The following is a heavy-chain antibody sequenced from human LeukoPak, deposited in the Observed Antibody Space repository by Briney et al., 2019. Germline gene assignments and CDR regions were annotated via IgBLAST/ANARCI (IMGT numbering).Heavy chain of an antibody. CDR1: GGSFSGYY. D-gene: IGHD4-17*01. CDR2: INHSGST. CDR3: ARSPRLATVTRSGAFDI. J-gene: IGHJ3*02. Sequence: SETLSLTCAVYGGSFSGYYWSWIRQPPGKGLEWIGEINHSGSTNYNPSLKSRVTISVDTSKNQFSLKLSSVTAADTAVYYCARSPRLATVTRSGAFDIWGQGTMVTVSS. V-gene: IGHV4-34*01.